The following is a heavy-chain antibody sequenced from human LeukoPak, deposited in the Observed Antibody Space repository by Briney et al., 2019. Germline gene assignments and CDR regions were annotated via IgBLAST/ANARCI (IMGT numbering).Heavy chain of an antibody. Sequence: GGSLRLSCAASGFTLSDYYMSWIRQALGKGLEWVSYISSSSSYTNYADSVKGRFTISRDYAKNSLYLQMNSLRAEDTAVYYCATNYDILTGSPKDDAFDIWGQGTMVTVSS. CDR3: ATNYDILTGSPKDDAFDI. V-gene: IGHV3-11*03. J-gene: IGHJ3*02. D-gene: IGHD3-9*01. CDR2: ISSSSSYT. CDR1: GFTLSDYY.